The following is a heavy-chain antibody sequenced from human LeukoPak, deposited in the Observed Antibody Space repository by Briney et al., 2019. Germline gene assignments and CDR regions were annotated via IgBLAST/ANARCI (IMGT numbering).Heavy chain of an antibody. J-gene: IGHJ3*02. CDR2: IYYSGST. Sequence: PSQTLSLTCTVSGGSISSGDYYWSWIRQPPGRGLEWIGYIYYSGSTYYNPSLKSRVTISVDTSKNQFSLKLSSVTAADTAVYYCDITIVGATSAAFDIWGQGTMVSVSS. CDR1: GGSISSGDYY. D-gene: IGHD1-26*01. V-gene: IGHV4-30-4*08. CDR3: DITIVGATSAAFDI.